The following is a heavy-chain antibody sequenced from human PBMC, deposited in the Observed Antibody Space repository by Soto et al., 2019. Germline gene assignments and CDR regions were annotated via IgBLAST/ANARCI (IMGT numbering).Heavy chain of an antibody. J-gene: IGHJ4*02. D-gene: IGHD3-22*01. V-gene: IGHV3-48*01. CDR3: AREGYYDSSGYLRDFDY. CDR1: GFTFSSYS. CDR2: ISSSSSTI. Sequence: EVQLVESGGGLVQPGGSLRLSCAASGFTFSSYSMNWVRQAPGKGLEWVSYISSSSSTIYYADSVKGRFTISRDNAKNSLYLQMNSLRAEDTAVYYCAREGYYDSSGYLRDFDYWGQGTLVTVSS.